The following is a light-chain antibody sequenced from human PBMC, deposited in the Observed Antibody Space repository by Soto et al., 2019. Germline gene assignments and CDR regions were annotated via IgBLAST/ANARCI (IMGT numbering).Light chain of an antibody. CDR2: AAS. CDR1: QSISLF. Sequence: DIQMTQSPSSLSASVGDTVTITCRASQSISLFLNWYQQKPGKAPKLLIYAASSLQSGVPSRFTGNGSGTDFTLTISILQPEDFATYYCHQTDSIPETFGQGTKVEIK. CDR3: HQTDSIPET. J-gene: IGKJ1*01. V-gene: IGKV1-39*01.